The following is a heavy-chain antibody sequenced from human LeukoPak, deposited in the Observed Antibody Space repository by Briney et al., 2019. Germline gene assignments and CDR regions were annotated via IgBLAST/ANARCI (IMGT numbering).Heavy chain of an antibody. CDR1: GFTFGKYW. J-gene: IGHJ6*02. D-gene: IGHD2-2*01. V-gene: IGHV3-7*01. CDR2: MKLDGSEK. CDR3: AKDSGEYQLLTYYGMDV. Sequence: GGSLRLSCVASGFTFGKYWMSWVRQAPGKGLEWVANMKLDGSEKNYVDSVKGRFTISRDNSKNTLYLQMNSLRAEDTAVYYCAKDSGEYQLLTYYGMDVWGQGTTVTVSS.